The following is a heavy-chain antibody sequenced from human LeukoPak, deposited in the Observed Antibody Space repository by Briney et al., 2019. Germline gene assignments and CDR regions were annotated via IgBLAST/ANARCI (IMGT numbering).Heavy chain of an antibody. J-gene: IGHJ3*02. CDR1: GYSFTSYW. Sequence: GESLKISCKGSGYSFTSYWIGWVRRLPGEGLEWMGIIYPGGSDTRYSPSFQGQVTISADKSISTAYLQWSSLKASDTAMYYCARPGYCSGGSCYFGGAFDIWGQGTMVTVSS. V-gene: IGHV5-51*01. CDR2: IYPGGSDT. CDR3: ARPGYCSGGSCYFGGAFDI. D-gene: IGHD2-15*01.